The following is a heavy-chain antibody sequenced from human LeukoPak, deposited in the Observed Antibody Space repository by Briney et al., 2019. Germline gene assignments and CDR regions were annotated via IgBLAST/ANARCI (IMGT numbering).Heavy chain of an antibody. Sequence: PGGSLRLSCAASGFTFSSYSMNWVRQAPGKGLEWVSSISSSSSYIYYADSVKGRFTISRDNAKNSLYLQMNSLRAEDTAVYYCARDYIGDIVVVIAANAFDYWGQGTLVTVSS. CDR2: ISSSSSYI. D-gene: IGHD2-15*01. J-gene: IGHJ4*02. V-gene: IGHV3-21*01. CDR3: ARDYIGDIVVVIAANAFDY. CDR1: GFTFSSYS.